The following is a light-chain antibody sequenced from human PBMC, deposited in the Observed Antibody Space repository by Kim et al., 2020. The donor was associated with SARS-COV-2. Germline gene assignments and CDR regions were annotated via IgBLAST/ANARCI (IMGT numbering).Light chain of an antibody. CDR2: RNS. J-gene: IGLJ2*01. CDR3: ATWDDSPDGPV. Sequence: GQRVHITCYGGDTNMGSKTVNWYQQGPGTTSKLLIDRNSQRPSGVPDRFSGSKYGTSASLEISGLQSEDEADYYCATWDDSPDGPVFGGGTQLAVL. CDR1: DTNMGSKT. V-gene: IGLV1-44*01.